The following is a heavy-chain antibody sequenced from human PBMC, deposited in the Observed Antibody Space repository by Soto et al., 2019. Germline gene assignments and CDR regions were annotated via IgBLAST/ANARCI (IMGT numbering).Heavy chain of an antibody. CDR2: ISAYNGNT. CDR1: GYTFTSYG. V-gene: IGHV1-18*01. D-gene: IGHD3-10*01. Sequence: ASVKVSCKASGYTFTSYGISWVRQAPGQGLEWMGWISAYNGNTNYAQKLQGRVTMTTDTSTSTAYMELRSLRSDDTAVYYCARGDLYYYGSGSYAFDSWGQGTLVTVSS. J-gene: IGHJ4*02. CDR3: ARGDLYYYGSGSYAFDS.